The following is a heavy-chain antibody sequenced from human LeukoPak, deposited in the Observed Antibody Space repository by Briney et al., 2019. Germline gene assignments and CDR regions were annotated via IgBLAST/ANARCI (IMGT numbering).Heavy chain of an antibody. D-gene: IGHD3-9*01. CDR2: IKQDGSEK. Sequence: GGSLRLSCADSGFTFSSYWMSWVRQAPGKGLEWVANIKQDGSEKYYVDSVKGRFTISRDDAKNSLYLQMNSLRAEDTAVYYCAREYDILTYWGQGTLVTVSS. J-gene: IGHJ4*02. V-gene: IGHV3-7*01. CDR1: GFTFSSYW. CDR3: AREYDILTY.